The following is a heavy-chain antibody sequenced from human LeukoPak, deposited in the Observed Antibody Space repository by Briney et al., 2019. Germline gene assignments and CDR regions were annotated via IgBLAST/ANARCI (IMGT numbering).Heavy chain of an antibody. CDR2: ISSSDSTI. V-gene: IGHV3-11*01. CDR1: GFTFSDYY. CDR3: ARARGSGSYWRYFDY. Sequence: GGSLRLSCAASGFTFSDYYMSWIRQAPGKGLEWVSYISSSDSTIYYADSVKGRFTISRDNAKNSLYLQMNSLRAEDTAVYYCARARGSGSYWRYFDYWGQGTLVTVSS. D-gene: IGHD3-10*01. J-gene: IGHJ4*02.